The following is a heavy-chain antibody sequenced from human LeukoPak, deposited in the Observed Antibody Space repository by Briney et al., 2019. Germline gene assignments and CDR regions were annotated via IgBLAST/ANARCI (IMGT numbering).Heavy chain of an antibody. Sequence: GGSLRLSCPTSGFTFGDYAMSWFRQAPGKGLEWVGFIRSKPYGGTTEYAASVKGRFAISRDDSKSIAYLQMNSLITEDTAVYYCSRHSDYGDYKFDFWGQGTQVTVSS. CDR2: IRSKPYGGTT. CDR1: GFTFGDYA. CDR3: SRHSDYGDYKFDF. J-gene: IGHJ4*02. D-gene: IGHD4-17*01. V-gene: IGHV3-49*03.